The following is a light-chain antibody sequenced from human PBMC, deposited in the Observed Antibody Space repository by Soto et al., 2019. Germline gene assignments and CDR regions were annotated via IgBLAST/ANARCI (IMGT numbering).Light chain of an antibody. CDR3: QQRANWPPLT. J-gene: IGKJ4*01. V-gene: IGKV3-11*01. CDR1: QSVSSK. Sequence: EIVMTQSPATLSVSPGERATLSCRASQSVSSKLAWYQQTPGQAPRLLIYDASNRASGIPARFSGSGSGTDFTLTISSLEPEDFAVYYCQQRANWPPLTFGGGTKVDIK. CDR2: DAS.